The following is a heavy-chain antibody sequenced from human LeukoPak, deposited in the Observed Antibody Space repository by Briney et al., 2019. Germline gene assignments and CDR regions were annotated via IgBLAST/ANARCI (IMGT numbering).Heavy chain of an antibody. V-gene: IGHV1-69*01. CDR2: IIPIFGTA. Sequence: SVKVSCKASGGTFSIYAISWVRQAPGQGREWMGGIIPIFGTANYAQKFQGRVTITADESTSTAYMELSSLRSEDTAVYYCARTRTEYCSSTSCYRHYYYGMDVWGKGTTVTVSS. J-gene: IGHJ6*04. CDR3: ARTRTEYCSSTSCYRHYYYGMDV. D-gene: IGHD2-2*01. CDR1: GGTFSIYA.